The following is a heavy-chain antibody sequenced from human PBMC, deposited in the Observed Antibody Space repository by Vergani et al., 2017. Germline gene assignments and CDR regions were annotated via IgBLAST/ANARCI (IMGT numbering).Heavy chain of an antibody. Sequence: QVQLVESGGGVVQPGGSLRLSCAASGFTFSSYGMHWVRQAPGKGLEWVAVISYDGSNKYYADSVKGRFTISRDNSKNTLYLQMNSLRAEDTAVYYCARESQRVVATFDFDYWGQGTLVTVSS. J-gene: IGHJ4*02. D-gene: IGHD5-12*01. V-gene: IGHV3-30*19. CDR3: ARESQRVVATFDFDY. CDR2: ISYDGSNK. CDR1: GFTFSSYG.